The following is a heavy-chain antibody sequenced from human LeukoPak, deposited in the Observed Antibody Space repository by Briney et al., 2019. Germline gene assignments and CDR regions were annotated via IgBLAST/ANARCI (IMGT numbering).Heavy chain of an antibody. V-gene: IGHV3-48*01. CDR1: EFTFSSYS. CDR3: AKDAKSGMDV. Sequence: PGGSLRLSCAASEFTFSSYSMNWVRQAPGKGLEWVSYITNSGNSKSYADSVKGRFTISRDNSKNTLYLQMNSLRAEDTAVYYCAKDAKSGMDVWGQGTTVTVSS. CDR2: ITNSGNSK. J-gene: IGHJ6*02.